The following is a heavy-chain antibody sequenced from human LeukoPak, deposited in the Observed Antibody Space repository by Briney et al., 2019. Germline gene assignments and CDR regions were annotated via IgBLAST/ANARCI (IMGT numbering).Heavy chain of an antibody. V-gene: IGHV3-30*04. J-gene: IGHJ5*02. CDR3: ARGRTLS. D-gene: IGHD3/OR15-3a*01. CDR1: GFTFSSYA. CDR2: VSYDGSNK. Sequence: GGSLRLSCAASGFTFSSYAMHWVRQAPGKGLEWVAVVSYDGSNKYYADSVEGRFTISRDNSKNTLYLQMNSLRAEDTAVYYCARGRTLSWGQGTLVTVSS.